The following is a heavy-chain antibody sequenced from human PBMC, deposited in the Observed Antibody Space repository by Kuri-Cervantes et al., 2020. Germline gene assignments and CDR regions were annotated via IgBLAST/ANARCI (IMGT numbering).Heavy chain of an antibody. D-gene: IGHD3-10*01. Sequence: SETLSLTCTVSGGSISSYYWSWIRQPPGKGLEWIGEINHSGSTNYNPSLKSRVTISVGTSKNQFSLKLSSVTAADTAVYYCASITMVRGSQGYFDYWGQGTLVPVSS. V-gene: IGHV4-34*01. J-gene: IGHJ4*02. CDR3: ASITMVRGSQGYFDY. CDR1: GGSISSYY. CDR2: INHSGST.